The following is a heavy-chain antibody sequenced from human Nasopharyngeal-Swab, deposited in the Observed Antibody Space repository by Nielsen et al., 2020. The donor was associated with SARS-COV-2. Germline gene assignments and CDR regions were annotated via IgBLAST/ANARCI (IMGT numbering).Heavy chain of an antibody. J-gene: IGHJ6*02. CDR2: ISYDGSNK. Sequence: WIRQPPGKRLEWVAVISYDGSNKYYADSVKGRFTISRDNSKNTLYLQMNSLRAEDTAVYYCARDGLDCSGGSCYSWAYYYYGMDVWGQGTTVTVSS. D-gene: IGHD2-15*01. CDR3: ARDGLDCSGGSCYSWAYYYYGMDV. V-gene: IGHV3-30*03.